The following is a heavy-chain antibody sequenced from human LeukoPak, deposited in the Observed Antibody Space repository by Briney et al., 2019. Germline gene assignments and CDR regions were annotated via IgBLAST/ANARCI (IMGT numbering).Heavy chain of an antibody. CDR1: GFTFSNYA. CDR2: LSGSGGTT. Sequence: GGSLRLSCAASGFTFSNYAMSWVRQAPGKGLEWVTTLSGSGGTTYYADSVKGRFTISRDNAKNSLYLQMNSLRAEDTAVYYCAREMSYGDCFDYWGQGTLVTVSS. J-gene: IGHJ4*02. CDR3: AREMSYGDCFDY. V-gene: IGHV3-23*01. D-gene: IGHD4-17*01.